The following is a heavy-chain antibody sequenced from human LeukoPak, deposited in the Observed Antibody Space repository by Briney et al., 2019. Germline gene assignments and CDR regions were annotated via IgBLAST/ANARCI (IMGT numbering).Heavy chain of an antibody. CDR2: ISGSGGST. J-gene: IGHJ4*02. D-gene: IGHD3-3*01. Sequence: PGGSLRLSCAASGFTFSSYAMSWVRQAPGKGLEWVSAISGSGGSTYHADSVKGRFTISRDNSKNTLYLQMNSLRAEDTAVYYCAKDGGDYDFWSGYYGGDYWGQGTLVTVSS. CDR3: AKDGGDYDFWSGYYGGDY. CDR1: GFTFSSYA. V-gene: IGHV3-23*01.